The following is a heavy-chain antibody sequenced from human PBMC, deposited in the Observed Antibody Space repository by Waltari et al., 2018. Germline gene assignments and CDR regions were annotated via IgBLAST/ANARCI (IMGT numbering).Heavy chain of an antibody. CDR3: ATGLKIGGYTYGFIY. D-gene: IGHD5-18*01. J-gene: IGHJ4*02. Sequence: QVQLVQSGAEVKKPGASVKVSCKASGYAFTDYYINWVRQAPGQGLEWMGWINPNSGGTNYAQKLQGRVTMTRDTSISTSYRELSRLGSDDTAVYYCATGLKIGGYTYGFIYWGQGTVVIVSS. CDR1: GYAFTDYY. CDR2: INPNSGGT. V-gene: IGHV1-2*02.